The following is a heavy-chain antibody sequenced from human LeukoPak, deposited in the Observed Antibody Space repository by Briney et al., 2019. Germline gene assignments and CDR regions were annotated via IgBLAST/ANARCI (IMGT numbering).Heavy chain of an antibody. V-gene: IGHV3-23*01. CDR3: AKDDAWGRFYH. CDR1: GFTFSSHG. J-gene: IGHJ1*01. CDR2: SSSIGGRT. D-gene: IGHD3-16*01. Sequence: GGTLRPSCAASGFTFSSHGMNWVRQAPGKGLEWVSGSSSIGGRTYYADSVKGRFTVTRDNSRNTLHLQMNSLRVEDTGVYYCAKDDAWGRFYHWGQGTLVTVSS.